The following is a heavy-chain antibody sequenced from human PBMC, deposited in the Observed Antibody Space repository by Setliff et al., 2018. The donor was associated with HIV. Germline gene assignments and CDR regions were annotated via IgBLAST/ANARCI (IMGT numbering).Heavy chain of an antibody. Sequence: HPGGSLRLSCAASGFTFSTHSMSWVRQAPGKGPEWVSLIYSGGGTYYADSVKGRFTISRDSSRNTLYLQLTSLRVEDTAVYHCAGGSGSYPKPFDPWGQGTLVTVSS. CDR2: IYSGGGT. CDR3: AGGSGSYPKPFDP. V-gene: IGHV3-66*01. J-gene: IGHJ5*02. D-gene: IGHD3-10*01. CDR1: GFTFSTHS.